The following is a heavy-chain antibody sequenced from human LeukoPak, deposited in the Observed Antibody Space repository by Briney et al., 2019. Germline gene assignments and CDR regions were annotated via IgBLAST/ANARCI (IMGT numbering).Heavy chain of an antibody. CDR3: ARTPNDYGGNAFDY. Sequence: GGSLRLSCAASGFTFSSYWMSWVRQAPGKGLEWVANIKQDGSEKYYVDSVEGRFTISRDNAKNSLYLQMNSLRAEDTAVYYCARTPNDYGGNAFDYWGQGTLVTVSS. V-gene: IGHV3-7*01. D-gene: IGHD4-23*01. CDR2: IKQDGSEK. J-gene: IGHJ4*02. CDR1: GFTFSSYW.